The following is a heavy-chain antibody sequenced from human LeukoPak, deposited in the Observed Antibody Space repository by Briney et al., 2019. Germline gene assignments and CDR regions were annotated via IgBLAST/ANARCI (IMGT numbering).Heavy chain of an antibody. Sequence: ASVKVSCKASGYTFTGYYMHWVRQAPGQGLEWMGWINPNSGGTNYAQKFQGRVTMTRDTSISTAYMELSRLRSDDTAVYYCARGLEPAAGELWFGESLYYYYYMDVWGKGTTVTVSS. CDR3: ARGLEPAAGELWFGESLYYYYYMDV. CDR2: INPNSGGT. CDR1: GYTFTGYY. D-gene: IGHD3-10*01. V-gene: IGHV1-2*02. J-gene: IGHJ6*03.